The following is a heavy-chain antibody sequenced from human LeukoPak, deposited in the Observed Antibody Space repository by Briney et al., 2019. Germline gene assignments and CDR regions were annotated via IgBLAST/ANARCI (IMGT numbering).Heavy chain of an antibody. V-gene: IGHV4-34*01. CDR2: INHSGST. CDR3: ARGARGRPAATVTTLLFDY. J-gene: IGHJ4*02. Sequence: SETLSLTCTVSGVSISSYYWSWIRQPPGKGLEWIGEINHSGSTNYNPSLKSRVTISVDTSKNQFSLKLSSVTAADTAVYYCARGARGRPAATVTTLLFDYWGQGTLVTVSS. CDR1: GVSISSYY. D-gene: IGHD4-17*01.